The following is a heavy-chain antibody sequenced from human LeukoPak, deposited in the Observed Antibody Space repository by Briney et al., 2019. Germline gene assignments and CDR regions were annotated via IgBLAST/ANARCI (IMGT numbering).Heavy chain of an antibody. J-gene: IGHJ3*02. D-gene: IGHD2-21*02. CDR3: AKDPYCGGDCYSGSLDAFDI. CDR1: GFTFSSYW. Sequence: GGSLRLSCAASGFTFSSYWMSWVRQAPGKGLEWVANIKQDGSEKYYVDSVKGRFTISRDNAKNSLYLQMNSLRAEDTAVYYCAKDPYCGGDCYSGSLDAFDIWGQGTMVTVSS. V-gene: IGHV3-7*03. CDR2: IKQDGSEK.